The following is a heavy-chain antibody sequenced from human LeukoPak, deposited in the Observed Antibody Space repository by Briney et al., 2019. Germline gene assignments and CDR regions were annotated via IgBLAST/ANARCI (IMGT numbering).Heavy chain of an antibody. Sequence: TGGSLRLSCTASGVTVSSHYMSWVRQAPGKGLEWVSVIYSDGGTNYADSVKGRFTISRDTSKNTLYLQMNSLRAEDTAVYYCARAETEAGSCWGQGTLVTVSS. D-gene: IGHD2-15*01. CDR2: IYSDGGT. V-gene: IGHV3-53*01. CDR3: ARAETEAGSC. J-gene: IGHJ4*02. CDR1: GVTVSSHY.